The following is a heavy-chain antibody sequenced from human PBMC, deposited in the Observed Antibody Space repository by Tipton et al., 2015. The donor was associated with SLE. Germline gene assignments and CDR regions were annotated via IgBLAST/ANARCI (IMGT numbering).Heavy chain of an antibody. J-gene: IGHJ4*02. Sequence: SLRLSCAASGFTFSSYAMHWVRQAPGKGLEWVAFIRYDGSNKNYADSVKGRFTISRDNSKNTLYLQINSLRGEDTAVYYCAKEDGYAYFDFWGQGTLVTVSS. D-gene: IGHD3-16*01. CDR2: IRYDGSNK. CDR3: AKEDGYAYFDF. V-gene: IGHV3-30*02. CDR1: GFTFSSYA.